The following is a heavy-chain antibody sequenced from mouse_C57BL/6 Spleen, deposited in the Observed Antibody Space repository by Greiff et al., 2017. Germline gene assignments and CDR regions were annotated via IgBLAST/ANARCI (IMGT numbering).Heavy chain of an antibody. D-gene: IGHD2-3*01. CDR3: ATDGYYFGFAY. J-gene: IGHJ3*01. CDR2: IWSGGST. CDR1: GFSLTSYG. Sequence: QVHVKQSGPGLAQPSQSLSITCTVSGFSLTSYGVHWVRQSPGKGLEWLGGIWSGGSTDYNAAFIYIRSIRKDNSKSQVFVKMNSLQADDTAIYYCATDGYYFGFAYRGQGTLVTVSA. V-gene: IGHV2-2*01.